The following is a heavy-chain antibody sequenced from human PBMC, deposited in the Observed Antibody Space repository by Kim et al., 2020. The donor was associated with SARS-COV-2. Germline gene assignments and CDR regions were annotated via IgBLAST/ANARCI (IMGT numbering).Heavy chain of an antibody. CDR1: GFTFSSYA. CDR2: ISYDGSNK. Sequence: GGSLRLSCAASGFTFSSYAMHWVRQAPGKGLEWVAVISYDGSNKYYADSVKGRFTISRDNSKNTLYLQMNSLRAEDTAVYYCARDRPVNYYGSGYQFDY. D-gene: IGHD3-10*01. CDR3: ARDRPVNYYGSGYQFDY. V-gene: IGHV3-30*04. J-gene: IGHJ4*01.